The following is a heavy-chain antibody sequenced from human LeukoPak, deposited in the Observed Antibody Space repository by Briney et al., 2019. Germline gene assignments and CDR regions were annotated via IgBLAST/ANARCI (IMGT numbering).Heavy chain of an antibody. V-gene: IGHV4-4*07. J-gene: IGHJ4*02. CDR1: GGSISSSY. CDR3: ASHSQIVPGYFDY. CDR2: IYISVST. D-gene: IGHD3-16*02. Sequence: SQTLSLTRTVSGGSISSSYSSWIRQHAGKGLEWIGRIYISVSTTYNPSLKSRSTMSVDTSKNQFSLKLSSVTAADTAVYYCASHSQIVPGYFDYWGQGTLVTVSS.